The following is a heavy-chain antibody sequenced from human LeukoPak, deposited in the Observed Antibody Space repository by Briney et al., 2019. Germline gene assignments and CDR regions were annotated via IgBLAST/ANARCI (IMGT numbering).Heavy chain of an antibody. D-gene: IGHD3-22*01. J-gene: IGHJ2*01. Sequence: GGSLRFSCAASGFTFSSYSMNWVRQAPGKGLEWVSFISSSGTTYYADSVKGRFTISRDNAKSSVYLQLNSLRGEDTAVYYCARGSMIIVADWYFDLWGRGTLVTVSS. CDR1: GFTFSSYS. V-gene: IGHV3-48*01. CDR2: ISSSGTT. CDR3: ARGSMIIVADWYFDL.